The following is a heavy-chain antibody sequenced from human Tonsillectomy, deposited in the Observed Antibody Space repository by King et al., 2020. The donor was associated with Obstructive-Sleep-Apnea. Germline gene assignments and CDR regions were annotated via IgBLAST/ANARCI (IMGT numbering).Heavy chain of an antibody. J-gene: IGHJ4*02. Sequence: QLQESGPGLVKPSETLSLMCTVSGGSISSYFWTWIRQPAGKGLEWIVRIYTSVSTNYNPPLKSRVTMSVDMSKNQFSLKLSSVTAADTAVYYCAREGSGSRPFDYWGQGTLVTVSS. V-gene: IGHV4-4*07. D-gene: IGHD3-10*01. CDR1: GGSISSYF. CDR3: AREGSGSRPFDY. CDR2: IYTSVST.